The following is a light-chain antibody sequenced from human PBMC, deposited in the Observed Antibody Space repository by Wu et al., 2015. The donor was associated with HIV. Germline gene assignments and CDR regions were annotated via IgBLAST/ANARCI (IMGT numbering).Light chain of an antibody. Sequence: DIQMTQSPSTLSASVGDKITITCRASDSIAGLLAWYQVKPGKVPKLLIYQSSNLENGIPSRFTGSQSAGDFTLTINSLQPDDFATYYCQQYNSYPWTFGRGTKVDIK. J-gene: IGKJ1*01. CDR2: QSS. CDR3: QQYNSYPWT. CDR1: DSIAGL. V-gene: IGKV1-5*03.